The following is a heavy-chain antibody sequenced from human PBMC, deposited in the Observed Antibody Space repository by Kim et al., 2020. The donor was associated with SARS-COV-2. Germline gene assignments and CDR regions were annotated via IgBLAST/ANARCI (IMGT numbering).Heavy chain of an antibody. V-gene: IGHV3-48*03. D-gene: IGHD6-19*01. Sequence: GGSLRLSCAASGFTFSSYEMNWVRQAPGKGLEWVSYISSSGSNIYYADSVKGRFTISRDNAKNSLYLQMNSLRAEDTAVYYCARTAGYSSGWLRRFDYWGQGTLVTVSS. J-gene: IGHJ4*02. CDR1: GFTFSSYE. CDR3: ARTAGYSSGWLRRFDY. CDR2: ISSSGSNI.